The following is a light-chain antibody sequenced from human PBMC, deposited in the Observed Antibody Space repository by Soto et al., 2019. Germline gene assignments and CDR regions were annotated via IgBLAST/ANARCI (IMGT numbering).Light chain of an antibody. CDR3: QQYGSSPGT. J-gene: IGKJ1*01. CDR1: QSVTSTY. V-gene: IGKV3-20*01. Sequence: EIVLTQSPGTLSLSPGERATLFCRASQSVTSTYLAWYQQQAGQTPRLVIYGASTRATGIPDRFSGSGSVTDFTLTISRLEPEDFAVYYCQQYGSSPGTFGQGTKVEIK. CDR2: GAS.